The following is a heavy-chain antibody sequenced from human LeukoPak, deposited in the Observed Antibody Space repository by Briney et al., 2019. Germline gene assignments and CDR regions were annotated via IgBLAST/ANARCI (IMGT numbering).Heavy chain of an antibody. Sequence: GGSLRLSCAASGFTFSSYWMSWVRQAPGKGLEWVSAISGSGGSTYYADSVKGRFTISRENSKNRVYLQMNSVRAGDTAVYYCAQFGLRRISFGELFPWGQGTLVTVSS. J-gene: IGHJ5*02. CDR1: GFTFSSYW. CDR2: ISGSGGST. V-gene: IGHV3-23*01. D-gene: IGHD3-10*01. CDR3: AQFGLRRISFGELFP.